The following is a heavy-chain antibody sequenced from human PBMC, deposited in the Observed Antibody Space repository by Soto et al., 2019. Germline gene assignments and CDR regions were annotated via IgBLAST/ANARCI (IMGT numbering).Heavy chain of an antibody. CDR2: IIPIIGTA. CDR1: GGTFSSYA. Sequence: QVQLVQSGAEVKKPGSSVKVSCKASGGTFSSYAISWVRQAPGQGLEWMGGIIPIIGTANYAQKFQGRFTITADESTRTAYMELSSLRSEDTAVYYCAKSRVTYYYDRSAFEIWGQGTMVTVSS. V-gene: IGHV1-69*01. J-gene: IGHJ3*02. D-gene: IGHD3-22*01. CDR3: AKSRVTYYYDRSAFEI.